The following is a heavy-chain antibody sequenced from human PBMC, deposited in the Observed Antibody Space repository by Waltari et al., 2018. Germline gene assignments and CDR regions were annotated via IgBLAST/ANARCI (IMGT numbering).Heavy chain of an antibody. J-gene: IGHJ4*02. V-gene: IGHV4-39*01. CDR1: GGSISSSSYY. D-gene: IGHD2-15*01. Sequence: QLQLQESGPGLVKPSETLSLTCTVSGGSISSSSYYWGWIRQPPGKGLEWIGSIYYSGSTYYNPSLKSRVTISVDTSKNQFSLKLSSVTAADTAVYYCARRRTGRDFDYWGQGTLVTVSS. CDR2: IYYSGST. CDR3: ARRRTGRDFDY.